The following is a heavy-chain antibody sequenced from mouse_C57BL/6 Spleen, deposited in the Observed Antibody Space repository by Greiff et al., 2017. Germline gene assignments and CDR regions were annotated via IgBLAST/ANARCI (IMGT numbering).Heavy chain of an antibody. CDR3: ARPDSSRAMDY. CDR1: GFTFSSYA. D-gene: IGHD3-2*02. Sequence: VQLKESGGGLVKPGGSLKLSCAASGFTFSSYAMSWVRQTPEKRLEWVATISDGGSYTYYPDNVKGRFTISRDNAKNNLYLQMSHLKSEDTAMYYCARPDSSRAMDYWGQGTSVTVSS. V-gene: IGHV5-4*01. J-gene: IGHJ4*01. CDR2: ISDGGSYT.